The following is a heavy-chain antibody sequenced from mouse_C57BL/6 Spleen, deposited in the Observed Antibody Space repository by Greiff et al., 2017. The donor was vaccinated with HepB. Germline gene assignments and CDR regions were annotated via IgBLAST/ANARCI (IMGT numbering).Heavy chain of an antibody. D-gene: IGHD1-1*01. J-gene: IGHJ2*01. CDR1: GYTFTSYW. CDR2: INPNSGGT. CDR3: ARPPYYGSPYYFDY. Sequence: QVHVKQPGAELVKPGASVKLSCKASGYTFTSYWMHWVKPRPGRGLEWIGRINPNSGGTKYNEKFKSKATLTVDKPSSTAYMQLSSLTSEDSAVYYCARPPYYGSPYYFDYWGQGTTLTVSS. V-gene: IGHV1-72*01.